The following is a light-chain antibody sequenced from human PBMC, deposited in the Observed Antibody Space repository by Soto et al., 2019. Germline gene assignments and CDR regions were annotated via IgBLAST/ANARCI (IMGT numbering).Light chain of an antibody. J-gene: IGKJ1*01. CDR2: GAS. V-gene: IGKV3-20*01. CDR1: QIVTNNY. CDR3: QQYGSSGT. Sequence: EIVLTQAPGTLSLSPGEIATLSCRASQIVTNNYLAWYQQKPGQAPRLLIYGASNRATGIPDRFSGSGSGTDFTLTISRLEPEDIAVYYCQQYGSSGTFGQGTKVDIK.